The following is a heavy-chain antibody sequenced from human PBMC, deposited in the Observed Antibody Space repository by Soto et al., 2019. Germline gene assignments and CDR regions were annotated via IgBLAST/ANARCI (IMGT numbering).Heavy chain of an antibody. CDR2: IYYSGST. CDR1: GGSISSGGYY. D-gene: IGHD1-1*01. J-gene: IGHJ5*02. Sequence: PAETLSLTCTVSGGSISSGGYYWSWIRQHPGKGLEWIGYIYYSGSTYYNPSLKSRVTISVDTSKNQFSLKLSSVTAADTAVYYCARDGKYDWFDPWGQGTLVTVSS. CDR3: ARDGKYDWFDP. V-gene: IGHV4-31*03.